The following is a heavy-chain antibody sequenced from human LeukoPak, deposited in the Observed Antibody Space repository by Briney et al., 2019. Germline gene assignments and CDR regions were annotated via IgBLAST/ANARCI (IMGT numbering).Heavy chain of an antibody. D-gene: IGHD6-19*01. CDR2: IIPIFDTA. J-gene: IGHJ3*02. Sequence: SVKLSYKASGRTLSSYALSWVRQAPGQGLEWMGRIIPIFDTAHYAQKFEDRDKYTTDESTSSAYLELSRLRSEDTAVYYCAVCIAVAPTKNAFGIWGEGTMVTVSS. CDR3: AVCIAVAPTKNAFGI. V-gene: IGHV1-69*05. CDR1: GRTLSSYA.